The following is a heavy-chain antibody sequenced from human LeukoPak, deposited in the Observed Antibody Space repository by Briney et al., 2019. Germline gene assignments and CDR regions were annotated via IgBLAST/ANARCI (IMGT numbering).Heavy chain of an antibody. CDR2: MNPNSGNT. CDR1: GYTFTGYY. V-gene: IGHV1-8*03. Sequence: ATVKVSCKASGYTFTGYYMHWVRQAPGQGLEWMGWMNPNSGNTGYAQKFQGRVAITRNTSISTAYMELSSLRSEDTAVYYCARVLAGEYSYGFYYYYYYMDVWGKGTTVTVSS. J-gene: IGHJ6*03. D-gene: IGHD5-18*01. CDR3: ARVLAGEYSYGFYYYYYYMDV.